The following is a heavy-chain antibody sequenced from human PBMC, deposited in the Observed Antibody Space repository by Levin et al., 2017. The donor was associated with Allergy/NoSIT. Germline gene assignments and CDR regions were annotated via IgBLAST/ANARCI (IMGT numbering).Heavy chain of an antibody. CDR1: GFTFSSYA. CDR2: ISGSGGST. Sequence: PGESLKISCAASGFTFSSYAMSWVRQAPGKGLEWVSAISGSGGSTYYADSVKGRFTISRDNSKNTLYLQMNSLRAEDTAVYYCAKGSWGYFDYWGQGTLVTVSS. V-gene: IGHV3-23*01. J-gene: IGHJ4*02. D-gene: IGHD3-16*01. CDR3: AKGSWGYFDY.